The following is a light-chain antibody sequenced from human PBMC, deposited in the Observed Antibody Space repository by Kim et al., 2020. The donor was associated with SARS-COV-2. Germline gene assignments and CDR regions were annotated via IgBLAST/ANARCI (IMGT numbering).Light chain of an antibody. J-gene: IGKJ4*01. CDR1: QSVLFSSNNKNY. CDR2: WAS. CDR3: QQYSSTLPT. Sequence: DIVMTQSPDSLAVSLGERATIHCKSSQSVLFSSNNKNYLAWYQQKPGQPPKLLIYWASIRESGVPDRFTGSGSGTDFTLTISSLQAEDVAVYYCQQYSSTLPTFGGGTKVDIK. V-gene: IGKV4-1*01.